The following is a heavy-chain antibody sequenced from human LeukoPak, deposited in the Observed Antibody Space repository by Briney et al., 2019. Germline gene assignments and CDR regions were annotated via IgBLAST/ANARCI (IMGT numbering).Heavy chain of an antibody. V-gene: IGHV3-48*01. J-gene: IGHJ4*02. D-gene: IGHD3-22*01. CDR2: ISSSSSTI. Sequence: SGGSLRLSCAASGLTFSNYWINWVRQAPGKGLEWVSYISSSSSTIYYADSVKGRFTISRDNAKNSLYLQMISLRAEDTAVYYCARGDRRDYWGQGTLVTVSS. CDR1: GLTFSNYW. CDR3: ARGDRRDY.